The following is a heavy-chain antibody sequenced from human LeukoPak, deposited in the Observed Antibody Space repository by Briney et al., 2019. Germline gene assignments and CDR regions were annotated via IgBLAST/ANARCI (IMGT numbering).Heavy chain of an antibody. CDR1: GFTFSSYS. CDR3: ARDRGNIFDDYSNYPGY. CDR2: ISSSSSYI. Sequence: GGSLRLSCAASGFTFSSYSMNWVRQAPGKGLEWVSSISSSSSYIYYADSVKGRFTISRDNAKNSPYLQMNSLRAEDTAVYYCARDRGNIFDDYSNYPGYWGQGTLVTVSS. J-gene: IGHJ4*02. D-gene: IGHD4-11*01. V-gene: IGHV3-21*01.